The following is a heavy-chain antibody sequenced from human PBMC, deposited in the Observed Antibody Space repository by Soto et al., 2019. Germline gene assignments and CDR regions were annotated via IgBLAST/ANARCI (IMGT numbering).Heavy chain of an antibody. D-gene: IGHD3-22*01. V-gene: IGHV1-69*01. J-gene: IGHJ3*02. CDR2: IIPIFGTA. Sequence: QVQLVQSGAEVKKPGSSVKVSCKASGGTFSSYAISWVRQAPGQGLEWMGGIIPIFGTANYAQKFQGRVTITADESTSTAYMELSSLRSEDTALYYCARATMTITMILLGAFDIWGQGTMVTVSS. CDR1: GGTFSSYA. CDR3: ARATMTITMILLGAFDI.